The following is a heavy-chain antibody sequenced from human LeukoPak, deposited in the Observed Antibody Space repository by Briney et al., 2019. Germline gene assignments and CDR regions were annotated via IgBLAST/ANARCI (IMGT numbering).Heavy chain of an antibody. Sequence: SETLSLTCAVYGGSFSGYYWSWIRQPTGKGLEWIGEINRSGSTNYNPSLKSRVTISVDTSKNQFSLKLSSVTAADTAVYYCARGLFDDPTRFDPWGQGTLVTVSS. J-gene: IGHJ5*02. D-gene: IGHD2-21*01. CDR3: ARGLFDDPTRFDP. CDR1: GGSFSGYY. CDR2: INRSGST. V-gene: IGHV4-34*01.